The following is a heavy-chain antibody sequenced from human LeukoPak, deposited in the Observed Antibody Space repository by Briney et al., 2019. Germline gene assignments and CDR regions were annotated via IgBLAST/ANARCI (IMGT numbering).Heavy chain of an antibody. D-gene: IGHD3-10*01. CDR1: GFTFSSYG. CDR2: IRNDGSII. J-gene: IGHJ4*02. Sequence: GGSLRLSCAASGFTFSSYGMHWIRQAPGKGLEWVAFIRNDGSIIYNADSVKGRFTISRDNSKNTLYLQMNSLRAEDTAVYYCARVWFGYFFQWGQGALVTVSS. CDR3: ARVWFGYFFQ. V-gene: IGHV3-30*02.